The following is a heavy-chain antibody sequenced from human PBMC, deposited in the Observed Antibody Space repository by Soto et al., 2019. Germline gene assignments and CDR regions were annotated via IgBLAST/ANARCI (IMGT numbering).Heavy chain of an antibody. D-gene: IGHD3-22*01. CDR3: AKDFFGSSDYYYAMDV. CDR1: GFTFRSSA. V-gene: IGHV3-23*01. Sequence: PGGSLRLSCAASGFTFRSSAMNWFRQAPGKGLEWVSAIGARGGSTYYADSVKGRFTISRDNSENTLYLQMSSLRVEDAAVYYCAKDFFGSSDYYYAMDVWGQGTTVTVSS. CDR2: IGARGGST. J-gene: IGHJ6*02.